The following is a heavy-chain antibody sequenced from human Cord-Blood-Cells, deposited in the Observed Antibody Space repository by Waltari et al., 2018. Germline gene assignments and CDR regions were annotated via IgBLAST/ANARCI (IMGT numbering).Heavy chain of an antibody. CDR1: GYSISSGYY. Sequence: QVQLQESGPGLVKPSETLSLTCTVSGYSISSGYYWGWIRQPPGKGLEWIGSIYHSGRPCYNPALKSRVTISVDTSKNQFSLKLSSVTAADTAVYYCARPSLTVTGDYWGQGTLVTVSS. CDR3: ARPSLTVTGDY. CDR2: IYHSGRP. V-gene: IGHV4-38-2*02. D-gene: IGHD4-4*01. J-gene: IGHJ4*02.